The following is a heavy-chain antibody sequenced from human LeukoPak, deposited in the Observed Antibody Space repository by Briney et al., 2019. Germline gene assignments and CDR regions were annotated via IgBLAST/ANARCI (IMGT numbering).Heavy chain of an antibody. V-gene: IGHV4-30-4*01. CDR2: IYYSGST. Sequence: TLSLTCTVSGRSISSGDYYWSWIRQPPGKGLEWIGYIYYSGSTYYNPSLKSRVTISVDTSKNQFSLKLSSVTAADTAVYYCARAIMITFGGVINFDYWGQGTLVTVSS. CDR3: ARAIMITFGGVINFDY. CDR1: GRSISSGDYY. J-gene: IGHJ4*02. D-gene: IGHD3-16*01.